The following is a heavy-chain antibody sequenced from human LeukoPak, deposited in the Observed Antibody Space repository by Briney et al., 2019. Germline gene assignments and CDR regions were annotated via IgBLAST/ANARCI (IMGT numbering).Heavy chain of an antibody. D-gene: IGHD3-9*01. CDR2: IDPSDSYT. CDR3: ARLTDQSDIILTGNFDY. V-gene: IGHV5-10-1*01. Sequence: GESLRISCKGSGYSFTSYWISWVRQMPGKGLEWMGRIDPSDSYTNYSPSFQGHVTISADKSISTAYLQWSSLKASDTAMYYCARLTDQSDIILTGNFDYWGQGTLVTV. J-gene: IGHJ4*02. CDR1: GYSFTSYW.